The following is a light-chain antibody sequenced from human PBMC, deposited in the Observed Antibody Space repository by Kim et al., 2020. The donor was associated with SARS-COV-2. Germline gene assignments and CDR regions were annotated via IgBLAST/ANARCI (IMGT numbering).Light chain of an antibody. Sequence: GQSVTISCTGTIGDVGGYNYVSWYQQHPGKAPKLVIYEVSKRPSGVPDRFSGSKSGSTASLTVSGLQADDEADYYCSSYAGNNKGVFGGGTQLTVL. CDR2: EVS. CDR1: IGDVGGYNY. V-gene: IGLV2-8*01. J-gene: IGLJ2*01. CDR3: SSYAGNNKGV.